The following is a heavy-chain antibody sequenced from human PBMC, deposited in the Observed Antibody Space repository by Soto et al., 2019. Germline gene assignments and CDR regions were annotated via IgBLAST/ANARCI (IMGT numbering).Heavy chain of an antibody. Sequence: PSETLSLTCTVSGGSISSYYWSWIRQPPGKGLEWIGYISYTGSTNYNPSLKSRVTISVDTSKNQFSLKLSSVTAADTAVYYCARDAVDDYLDYWGQGTLVTVS. J-gene: IGHJ4*02. CDR1: GGSISSYY. CDR2: ISYTGST. D-gene: IGHD5-12*01. CDR3: ARDAVDDYLDY. V-gene: IGHV4-59*01.